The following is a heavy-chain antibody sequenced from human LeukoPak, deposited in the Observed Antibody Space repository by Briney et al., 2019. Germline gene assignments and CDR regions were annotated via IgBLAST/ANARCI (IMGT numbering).Heavy chain of an antibody. Sequence: GGSLRLSCGASGFTFTYYGMHWVRQAPGKGLEWVTFVRSDGSDKYYADSVKGRFTISRDNSKNTLYLQMNSLRAEDTAVYYCAKVRIAAAGTPPDAFDIWGQGTMVTVSS. CDR2: VRSDGSDK. CDR3: AKVRIAAAGTPPDAFDI. CDR1: GFTFTYYG. J-gene: IGHJ3*02. D-gene: IGHD6-13*01. V-gene: IGHV3-30*02.